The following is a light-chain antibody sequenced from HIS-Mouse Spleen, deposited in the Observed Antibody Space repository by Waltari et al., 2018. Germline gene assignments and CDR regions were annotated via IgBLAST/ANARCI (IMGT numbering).Light chain of an antibody. CDR3: YSTDSSGNHRV. CDR1: ALPKKY. Sequence: SYELTQPPSVSVSPGQTARITCSGDALPKKYAYWYQQKSGQAPVLVIYEDSKRPSGSPERFSGSSAGTMATWTVSGAQVEDDADYYCYSTDSSGNHRVFGGGTKLTVL. V-gene: IGLV3-10*01. J-gene: IGLJ2*01. CDR2: EDS.